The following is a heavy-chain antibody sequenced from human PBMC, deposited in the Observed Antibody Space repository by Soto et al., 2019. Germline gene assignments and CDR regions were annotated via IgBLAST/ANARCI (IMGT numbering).Heavy chain of an antibody. D-gene: IGHD2-2*02. CDR2: ISYDGGNQ. CDR1: GFSFSSYS. V-gene: IGHV3-30-3*01. J-gene: IGHJ6*02. CDR3: ARVAYFIDSAWYTHYHPAMDG. Sequence: QERLVESGGGVVQPGTSLTLSCAASGFSFSSYSFHWVRQAPGKGLEWVAFISYDGGNQYNADSVKGRFTISRDHSKSTLVLQMDTLRPEDTGVYYWARVAYFIDSAWYTHYHPAMDGWGQGTTVTVSS.